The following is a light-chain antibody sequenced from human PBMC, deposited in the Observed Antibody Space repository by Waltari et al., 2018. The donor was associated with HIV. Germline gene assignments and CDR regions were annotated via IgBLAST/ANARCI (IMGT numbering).Light chain of an antibody. CDR3: SSYKSGRSDVV. V-gene: IGLV2-14*01. Sequence: QSALTQPASVSGSPGQSITISCTGTSSDVGVYNYVSWYQQHPGKAPKLMVYKVSNRLSGVSNRFSGSKSGTTASLAISGLQSEDESDYYCSSYKSGRSDVVFGGGTKVTVL. CDR1: SSDVGVYNY. J-gene: IGLJ2*01. CDR2: KVS.